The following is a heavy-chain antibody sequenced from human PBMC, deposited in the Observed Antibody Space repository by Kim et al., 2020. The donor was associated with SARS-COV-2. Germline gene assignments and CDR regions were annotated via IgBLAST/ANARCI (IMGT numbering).Heavy chain of an antibody. CDR1: GFTFDDYA. Sequence: GGSLRLSCAASGFTFDDYAMHWVRQAPGKGLECVSGISWNSGSIGYADSVKGRFTISRDNAKNSLYLQMNSVRAEDTALYYCAKDFRQLYYYDSSGYLPDAFDIWGQGTMVTVSS. CDR3: AKDFRQLYYYDSSGYLPDAFDI. V-gene: IGHV3-9*01. J-gene: IGHJ3*02. CDR2: ISWNSGSI. D-gene: IGHD3-22*01.